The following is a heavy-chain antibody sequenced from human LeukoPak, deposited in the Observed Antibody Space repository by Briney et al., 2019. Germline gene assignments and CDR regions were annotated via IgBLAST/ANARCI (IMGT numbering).Heavy chain of an antibody. Sequence: GGSLRLSCAASGLTFSSYEMNWVRQAPGKGLEWVSYISSSGSTIYYADSVKGRFTISRDNAKNSLYLQMNSLRAEDTAVYYCARTHDYSDYVFDYWGQGTLVTVSS. D-gene: IGHD4-11*01. CDR1: GLTFSSYE. J-gene: IGHJ4*02. CDR3: ARTHDYSDYVFDY. V-gene: IGHV3-48*03. CDR2: ISSSGSTI.